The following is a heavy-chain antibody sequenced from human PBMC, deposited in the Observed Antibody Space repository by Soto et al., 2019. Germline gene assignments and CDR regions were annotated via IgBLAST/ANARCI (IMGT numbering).Heavy chain of an antibody. D-gene: IGHD5-18*01. CDR2: IYYSWST. CDR1: GGSVSSGDYY. Sequence: SETLSLTCTVSGGSVSSGDYYWSWIRQPPGKGLEWIGYIYYSWSTNYNPSLKSRVSISLDTSKNQFSLRLTSVTAADTAVYYCARIPVDTYMINWFDPWGQGTLVTVSS. CDR3: ARIPVDTYMINWFDP. J-gene: IGHJ5*02. V-gene: IGHV4-61*08.